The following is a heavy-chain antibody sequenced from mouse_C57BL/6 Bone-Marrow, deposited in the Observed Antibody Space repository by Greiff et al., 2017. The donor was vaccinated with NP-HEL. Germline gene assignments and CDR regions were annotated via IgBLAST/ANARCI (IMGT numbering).Heavy chain of an antibody. D-gene: IGHD4-1*02. CDR1: GFSLTSYG. Sequence: QVQLKESGPGLVAPSQSLSITCTVSGFSLTSYGVDWARQPPGKGLEWLGVIWGGGSTNYNSALMSRLSISKDNSKSQVFLKMNSLQTDDTAMYYCAKLNWDGPPYWGQGTLVTVSA. CDR3: AKLNWDGPPY. V-gene: IGHV2-9*01. J-gene: IGHJ3*01. CDR2: IWGGGST.